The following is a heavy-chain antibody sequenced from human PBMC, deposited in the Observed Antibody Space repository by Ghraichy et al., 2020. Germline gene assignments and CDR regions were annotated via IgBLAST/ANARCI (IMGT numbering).Heavy chain of an antibody. J-gene: IGHJ4*02. D-gene: IGHD3-10*01. CDR1: GGSISSYY. CDR3: AREYGSESGWRNRPIDS. CDR2: IYTTGST. Sequence: SETLSLTCTVSGGSISSYYWSWIRQPPGKGLEWIGYIYTTGSTNYSPSLKSRVTISVDTSKNQFSLKLSSLTAADTAVYYCAREYGSESGWRNRPIDSWGQGTLLTVSS. V-gene: IGHV4-4*09.